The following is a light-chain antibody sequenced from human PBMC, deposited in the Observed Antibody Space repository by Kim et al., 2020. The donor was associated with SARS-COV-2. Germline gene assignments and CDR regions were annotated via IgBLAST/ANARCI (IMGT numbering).Light chain of an antibody. CDR2: GAS. CDR1: QSVSSSY. Sequence: LAPGERATLSFRASQSVSSSYLAWYQQKPGQAPRLLIYGASSRATGIPDRFSGSGSGTDFTLTISRLEPEDFAVYYCQQSGSSPYTFGQGTKLEI. CDR3: QQSGSSPYT. J-gene: IGKJ2*01. V-gene: IGKV3-20*01.